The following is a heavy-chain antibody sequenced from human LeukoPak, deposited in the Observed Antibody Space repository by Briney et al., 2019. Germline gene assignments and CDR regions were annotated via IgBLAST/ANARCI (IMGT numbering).Heavy chain of an antibody. CDR3: ARDRVTIFGVVITNWFDP. V-gene: IGHV1-18*01. CDR2: IXXYNGKT. Sequence: XIXXYNGKTKSPKKLQGRVTMTTDKSKSRAYMELRRLRSDDTAVYYCARDRVTIFGVVITNWFDPWGQGTLVTVSS. J-gene: IGHJ5*02. D-gene: IGHD3-3*01.